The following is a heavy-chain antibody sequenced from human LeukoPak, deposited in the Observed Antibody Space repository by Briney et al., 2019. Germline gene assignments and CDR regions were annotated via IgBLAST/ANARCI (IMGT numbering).Heavy chain of an antibody. D-gene: IGHD4-23*01. CDR1: GGSFIGYH. Sequence: SETLSLTCAVSGGSFIGYHWNWIRQSPGKGLEWIAEINHSGNTNYNPSLKGRVTISVDTSKNQLSRKLRSVTAADTAVYYCARDPTTVVNLPYYFDDWGQGTLVSVSS. CDR3: ARDPTTVVNLPYYFDD. CDR2: INHSGNT. J-gene: IGHJ4*02. V-gene: IGHV4-34*01.